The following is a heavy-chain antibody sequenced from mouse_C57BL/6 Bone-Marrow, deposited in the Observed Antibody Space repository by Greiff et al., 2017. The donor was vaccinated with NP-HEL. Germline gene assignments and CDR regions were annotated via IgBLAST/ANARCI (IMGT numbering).Heavy chain of an antibody. V-gene: IGHV3-6*01. CDR3: ARGSYDGPYFDY. CDR2: ISYDGSN. CDR1: GYSITSGYY. D-gene: IGHD2-12*01. Sequence: EVKLMESGPGLVKPSQSLSLTCSVTGYSITSGYYWNWIRQFPGNKLEWMGYISYDGSNNYNPSLKNRISITRDTSKNQFFLKLNSVTTEDIATYYCARGSYDGPYFDYWGQGTTLTVSS. J-gene: IGHJ2*01.